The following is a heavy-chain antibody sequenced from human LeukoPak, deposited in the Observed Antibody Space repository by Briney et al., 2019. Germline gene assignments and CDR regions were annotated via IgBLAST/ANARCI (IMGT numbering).Heavy chain of an antibody. CDR2: ISGSGGST. D-gene: IGHD3-9*01. CDR3: AGGTGFIIKD. J-gene: IGHJ4*02. Sequence: GGSLRLSCAASGFTFSSYAMSWVRQAPGKGLEWVSAISGSGGSTYYADSVKGRFTISRDNSKNTLYLQMNNLRVEDTAMYYCAGGTGFIIKDWGQGTLVTVSS. V-gene: IGHV3-23*01. CDR1: GFTFSSYA.